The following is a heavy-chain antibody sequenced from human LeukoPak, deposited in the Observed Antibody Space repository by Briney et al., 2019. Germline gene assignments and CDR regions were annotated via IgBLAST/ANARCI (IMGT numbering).Heavy chain of an antibody. J-gene: IGHJ6*03. D-gene: IGHD1-26*01. CDR2: ISSSSSYI. Sequence: GGSLRLSCAASGFTFSSYGMTWVRQAPGKGLEWVSSISSSSSYIYYADSVKGRFTISRDNAKNSLFLQMNSLRAEDTAVYFCARATWDPNYYYYMDVWGKGTTVTISS. CDR1: GFTFSSYG. CDR3: ARATWDPNYYYYMDV. V-gene: IGHV3-21*01.